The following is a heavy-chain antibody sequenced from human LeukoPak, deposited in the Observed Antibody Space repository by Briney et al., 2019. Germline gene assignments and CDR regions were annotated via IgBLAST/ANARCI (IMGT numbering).Heavy chain of an antibody. CDR3: ARDRAGANADCYFDY. D-gene: IGHD4/OR15-4a*01. CDR1: GYTFTSYY. Sequence: ASVKVSCKASGYTFTSYYMHWVRQAPGQGLEWMGLINPNGGSTSYAQKFQGRVTMTRDTSTSTVYVELSSLRSDDTAVYYCARDRAGANADCYFDYWGQGTLVTVSS. CDR2: INPNGGST. V-gene: IGHV1-46*01. J-gene: IGHJ4*02.